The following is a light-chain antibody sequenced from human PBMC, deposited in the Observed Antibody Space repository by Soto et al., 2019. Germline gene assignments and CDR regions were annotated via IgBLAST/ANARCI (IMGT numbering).Light chain of an antibody. CDR2: DVT. J-gene: IGLJ2*01. CDR1: ISDIGGYDY. V-gene: IGLV2-14*03. Sequence: QSALTQPASVSGSPGQSITISCTGSISDIGGYDYVSWYRQHPGKAPKVLIHDVTDRPSGVSSRFSGSRSGNTASLTISGLQAEDEAQYYCSSYSSITSYVVFGGGTKLTVL. CDR3: SSYSSITSYVV.